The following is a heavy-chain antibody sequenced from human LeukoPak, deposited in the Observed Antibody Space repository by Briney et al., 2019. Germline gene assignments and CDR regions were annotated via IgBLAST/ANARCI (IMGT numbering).Heavy chain of an antibody. D-gene: IGHD3-22*01. CDR1: GGSFSGYY. CDR3: ARGPLNYDSSGYAFDP. Sequence: SETLSLTCAVYGGSFSGYYWSWIRQPPGKGLEWIGEINHSGSTNYNPSLTSRVTISVDTSKNQFSLKLSSVTAADTAVYYCARGPLNYDSSGYAFDPWGQGTLVTVSS. V-gene: IGHV4-34*01. CDR2: INHSGST. J-gene: IGHJ5*02.